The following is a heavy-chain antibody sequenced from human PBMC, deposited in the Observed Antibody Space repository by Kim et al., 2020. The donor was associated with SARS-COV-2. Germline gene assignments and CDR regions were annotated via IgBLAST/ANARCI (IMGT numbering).Heavy chain of an antibody. D-gene: IGHD2-15*01. Sequence: GESLKISCKGSGYSFTSYWIGWVRQMPGKGLEWMGIIYPGDSDTRYSPSFQGQVTISADKSISTAYLQWSSLKASDTAMYYCARLKVVVVAAPYYFDYWGQGTLVTVSS. CDR2: IYPGDSDT. V-gene: IGHV5-51*01. CDR1: GYSFTSYW. CDR3: ARLKVVVVAAPYYFDY. J-gene: IGHJ4*02.